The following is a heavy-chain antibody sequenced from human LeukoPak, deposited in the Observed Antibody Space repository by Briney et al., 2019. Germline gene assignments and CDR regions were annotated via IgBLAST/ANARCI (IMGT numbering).Heavy chain of an antibody. CDR2: INPNRGGT. Sequence: GASVKVSCKASGYTFTGYYMHWVRQAPGQGLEWMGWINPNRGGTNYAQKFQGRVTMTRDTSISTAYMELSRLRSDDTAVYYCATSLYCSSTDCSALYFQHWGQGTLVTVSS. V-gene: IGHV1-2*02. D-gene: IGHD2-2*01. CDR3: ATSLYCSSTDCSALYFQH. J-gene: IGHJ1*01. CDR1: GYTFTGYY.